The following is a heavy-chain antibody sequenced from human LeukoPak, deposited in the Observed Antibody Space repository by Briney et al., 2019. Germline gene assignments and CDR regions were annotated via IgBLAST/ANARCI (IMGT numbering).Heavy chain of an antibody. Sequence: GGSLRLSCAASGFTFSSYEMNWVRQAPGKGLEWVSYISSSGSTIYYADSVKGRFTISRDNSKNTLYLQMNSLRAEDTAVYYCAKSDYGSGNRNFDYWGQGTLVTVSS. CDR1: GFTFSSYE. J-gene: IGHJ4*02. V-gene: IGHV3-48*03. CDR2: ISSSGSTI. CDR3: AKSDYGSGNRNFDY. D-gene: IGHD3-10*01.